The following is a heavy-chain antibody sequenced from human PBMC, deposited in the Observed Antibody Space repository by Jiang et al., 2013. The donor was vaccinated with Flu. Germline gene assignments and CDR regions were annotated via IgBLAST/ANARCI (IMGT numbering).Heavy chain of an antibody. CDR1: GYSFTSFW. J-gene: IGHJ5*02. V-gene: IGHV5-10-1*01. CDR2: IDPSDSYT. Sequence: AEVKKPGESLKISCKGSGYSFTSFWISWVRQMPGKGLEWMGRIDPSDSYTKYSPSFQGHVTISADKSINTAYLQWSSLKASDTAMYYCARQGPIAAAGAFDPWGQGTLVTVSS. CDR3: ARQGPIAAAGAFDP. D-gene: IGHD6-13*01.